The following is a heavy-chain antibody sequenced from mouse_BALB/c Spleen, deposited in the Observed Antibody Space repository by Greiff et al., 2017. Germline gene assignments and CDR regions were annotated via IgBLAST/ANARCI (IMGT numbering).Heavy chain of an antibody. Sequence: QVQLQQSGPGLVAPSQSLSITCPVSGFSLTSYGVHWVRQPPGKGLEWLGVIWAGGSTNYNSALMSRLSISKDNSKSQVFLKMNRLQTDDTAMYYCARDEDGGISYFAYWGQGTLVTVSA. CDR3: ARDEDGGISYFAY. D-gene: IGHD1-1*01. CDR2: IWAGGST. CDR1: GFSLTSYG. V-gene: IGHV2-9*02. J-gene: IGHJ3*01.